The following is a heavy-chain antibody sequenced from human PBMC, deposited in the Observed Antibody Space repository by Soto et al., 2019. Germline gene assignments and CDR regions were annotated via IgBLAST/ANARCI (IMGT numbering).Heavy chain of an antibody. V-gene: IGHV4-39*01. CDR3: VRRSIVRGSGFDF. D-gene: IGHD2-21*01. Sequence: QLQESGPGLVKPSETLSLTCSVSRASVSSTSSYWGWIRQPPGKGLEWIGNIYFTGSSLTTSYSRSLQSRVTIAADRPKKQFSLRLSSFTAADTAVSYCVRRSIVRGSGFDFWGQGILVTVSS. CDR2: IYFTGSSLTT. J-gene: IGHJ4*02. CDR1: RASVSSTSSY.